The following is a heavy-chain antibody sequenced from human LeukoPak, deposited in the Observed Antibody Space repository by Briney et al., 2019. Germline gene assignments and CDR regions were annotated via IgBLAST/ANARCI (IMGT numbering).Heavy chain of an antibody. Sequence: SETLSLTCTVSGGSITGSSYYWGWIRQPPGKGLEWIGSMFYSGSTYYNPSLKSRVTTSVDTSKNQFSLRMSSVTAADTAVYYCAPWDYDSSGYPRSWFDPWGQGTLVTVSS. CDR1: GGSITGSSYY. V-gene: IGHV4-39*01. D-gene: IGHD3-22*01. CDR2: MFYSGST. J-gene: IGHJ5*02. CDR3: APWDYDSSGYPRSWFDP.